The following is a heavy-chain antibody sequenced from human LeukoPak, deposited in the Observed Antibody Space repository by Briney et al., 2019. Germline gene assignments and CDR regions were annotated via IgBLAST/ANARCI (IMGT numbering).Heavy chain of an antibody. Sequence: SSETLSLTCAVYGGSFSGYYWSWIRQPPGKGLEWIGEINHSGSTNYNPSLKSRVTISVDTSKNQFSLKLSSVTAADTAVYYCARDFFPYYYYGMDVWGQGTTVTVSS. V-gene: IGHV4-34*01. CDR3: ARDFFPYYYYGMDV. CDR2: INHSGST. D-gene: IGHD3-3*01. CDR1: GGSFSGYY. J-gene: IGHJ6*02.